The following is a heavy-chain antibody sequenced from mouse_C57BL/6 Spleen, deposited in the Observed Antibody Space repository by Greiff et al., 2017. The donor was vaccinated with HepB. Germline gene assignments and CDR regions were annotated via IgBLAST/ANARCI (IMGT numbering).Heavy chain of an antibody. D-gene: IGHD1-1*01. J-gene: IGHJ1*03. Sequence: VKLMESGPGLVAPSQSLSITCTVSGFSLTSYAISWVRQPPGKGLEWLGVIWTGGGTNYNSALKSRLSLSKDNSKSQVFLKMNSLQTDDTARYYCARNRGSSYGYFDVWGTGTTVTVSS. V-gene: IGHV2-9-1*01. CDR3: ARNRGSSYGYFDV. CDR1: GFSLTSYA. CDR2: IWTGGGT.